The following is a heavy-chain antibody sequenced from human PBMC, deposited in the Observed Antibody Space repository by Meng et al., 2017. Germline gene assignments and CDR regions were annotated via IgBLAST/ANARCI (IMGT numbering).Heavy chain of an antibody. Sequence: GESLKISCAASGFTFSSYAMSWVRQAPGKGLEWVTAISGSGGSTYYADSVKGRFTNSRDNSKNTLYLQMNSLGAEDTDVYYCAKDQSGSYDPWFDPWGQGTLVTVSS. CDR2: ISGSGGST. D-gene: IGHD1-26*01. V-gene: IGHV3-23*01. CDR3: AKDQSGSYDPWFDP. J-gene: IGHJ5*02. CDR1: GFTFSSYA.